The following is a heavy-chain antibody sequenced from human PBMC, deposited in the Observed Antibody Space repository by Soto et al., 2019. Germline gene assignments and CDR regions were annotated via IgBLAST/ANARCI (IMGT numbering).Heavy chain of an antibody. D-gene: IGHD4-17*01. CDR3: AMDYGGNSV. Sequence: QVQLQQWGAGLLTPSETLSLTCAVYGGSLSAYYWNWIRQPPGEGLEWIGEVNQSGSTNYNPSLKSRVTISVDTSKNQFSLKLSSVTAADTAVYYCAMDYGGNSVWGQGTLVTVSS. J-gene: IGHJ4*02. CDR1: GGSLSAYY. V-gene: IGHV4-34*01. CDR2: VNQSGST.